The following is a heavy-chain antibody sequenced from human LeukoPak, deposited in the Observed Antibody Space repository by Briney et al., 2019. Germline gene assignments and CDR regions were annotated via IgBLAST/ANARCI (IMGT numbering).Heavy chain of an antibody. V-gene: IGHV3-30*03. Sequence: GGSLRLSCAASGFTFSNYGMHWVRQAPGKGLEWVAVISSDGNHKYYADSAKGRFTISRDNSKNTLCLQMNSLRTEDAAVYYCASLLLHCSGSTCYSDYWGQGTLVTVSS. D-gene: IGHD2-15*01. CDR2: ISSDGNHK. CDR1: GFTFSNYG. J-gene: IGHJ4*02. CDR3: ASLLLHCSGSTCYSDY.